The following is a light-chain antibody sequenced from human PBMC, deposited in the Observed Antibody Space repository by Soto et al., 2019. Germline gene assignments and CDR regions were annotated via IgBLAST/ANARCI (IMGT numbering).Light chain of an antibody. CDR2: AAS. Sequence: EIVLTQSRGTLSLSPGERATLSCRASQSISSSYLAWYQQKPGQAPRLLIYAASSRATGIPDRFSGSGCGTDFTLTISRLEPEDFAVYYCQQYGSSSYTFGQGTQLEIK. V-gene: IGKV3-20*01. CDR3: QQYGSSSYT. CDR1: QSISSSY. J-gene: IGKJ2*01.